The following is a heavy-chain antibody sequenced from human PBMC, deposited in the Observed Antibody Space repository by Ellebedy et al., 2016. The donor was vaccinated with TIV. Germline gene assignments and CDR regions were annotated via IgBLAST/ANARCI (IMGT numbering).Heavy chain of an antibody. Sequence: SGPTLVKPTQTLTLTCTFSGFSLSTSGVGVGWIRQPPGKALEWLALIYWNDDKRYSPSLKSRLTITKDTSKNQVVLTMTNMDPVDTATYYCARIKAQYSSGWYGLDYWGQGTLVTVSS. CDR1: GFSLSTSGVG. J-gene: IGHJ4*02. CDR3: ARIKAQYSSGWYGLDY. CDR2: IYWNDDK. V-gene: IGHV2-5*01. D-gene: IGHD6-19*01.